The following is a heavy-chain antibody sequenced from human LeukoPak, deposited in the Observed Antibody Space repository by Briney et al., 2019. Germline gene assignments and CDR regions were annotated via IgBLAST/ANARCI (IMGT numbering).Heavy chain of an antibody. CDR1: GFTFNTYW. CDR2: ISSDGSTT. Sequence: PGGSLRLSCVASGFTFNTYWIHWVRQAPGKGLVWVSRISSDGSTTSSADSVKGRFTISRDNAKNSLYLQMNNLRVEDTAMYYCAGGTGFIIKDWGQGTLVTVSS. V-gene: IGHV3-74*01. CDR3: AGGTGFIIKD. J-gene: IGHJ4*02. D-gene: IGHD3-9*01.